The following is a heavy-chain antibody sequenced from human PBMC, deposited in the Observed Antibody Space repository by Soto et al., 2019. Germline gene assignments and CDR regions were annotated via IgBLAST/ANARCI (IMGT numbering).Heavy chain of an antibody. CDR2: IYPGDSYT. Sequence: EVQLVQSGGEVRKPGESLKISCKGSGYNFTNYWVGWVRQMPGKGLEWMGIIYPGDSYTRNSPSFQGQVTISADKSISTSDLQWSSLWASDSAMYYCARGGDYISIDYWGQGTLVTVSS. J-gene: IGHJ4*02. V-gene: IGHV5-51*03. D-gene: IGHD4-17*01. CDR1: GYNFTNYW. CDR3: ARGGDYISIDY.